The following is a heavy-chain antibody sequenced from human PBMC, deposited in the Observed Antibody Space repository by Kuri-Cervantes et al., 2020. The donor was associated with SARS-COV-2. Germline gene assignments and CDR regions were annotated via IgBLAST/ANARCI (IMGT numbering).Heavy chain of an antibody. Sequence: SETLSLTCTASGGSISSYDWSWIRQPPGKGLEWIGYIYYSGSTNYNPSLKSRVTISVDTSKNQFSLKLSSVTAADTAVYYCARGAIAAAAFDYWGQGTLVTVSS. CDR3: ARGAIAAAAFDY. V-gene: IGHV4-59*12. D-gene: IGHD6-13*01. CDR1: GGSISSYD. CDR2: IYYSGST. J-gene: IGHJ4*02.